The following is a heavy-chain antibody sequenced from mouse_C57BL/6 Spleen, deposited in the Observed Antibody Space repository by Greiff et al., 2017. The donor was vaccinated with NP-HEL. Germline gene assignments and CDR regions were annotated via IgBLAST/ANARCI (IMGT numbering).Heavy chain of an antibody. Sequence: DVKLQESGPGLAKPSQTLSLTCSVTGYSITSDYWNWIRKFPGNKLEYMGYISYSGSTYYNPSLKSRISITRDTSKNQYYLQLNSVTTEDTATYYCARSFGYYEDYYAMDYWGQGTSVTVSS. CDR2: ISYSGST. D-gene: IGHD2-3*01. CDR1: GYSITSDY. CDR3: ARSFGYYEDYYAMDY. V-gene: IGHV3-8*01. J-gene: IGHJ4*01.